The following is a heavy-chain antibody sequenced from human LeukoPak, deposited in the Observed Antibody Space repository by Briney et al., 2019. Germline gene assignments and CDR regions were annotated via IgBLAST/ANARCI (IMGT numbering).Heavy chain of an antibody. CDR2: IYYSGST. Sequence: SETLSLTCTVSGGSISTYCWNWIRQPPGKGLEWIGCIYYSGSTNYNPSLMSRVTISVDTSKNQFSLKLSSVTAADTAVYYCARLLPAAGYWYFDLWGRGTLVSVSS. V-gene: IGHV4-59*08. D-gene: IGHD6-13*01. J-gene: IGHJ2*01. CDR1: GGSISTYC. CDR3: ARLLPAAGYWYFDL.